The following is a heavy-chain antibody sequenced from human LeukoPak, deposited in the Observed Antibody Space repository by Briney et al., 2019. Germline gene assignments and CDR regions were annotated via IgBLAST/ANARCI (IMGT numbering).Heavy chain of an antibody. CDR3: AREAVDYYDSSGADAFDI. D-gene: IGHD3-22*01. CDR2: ISSSGSTI. CDR1: GFTFSDYY. J-gene: IGHJ3*02. V-gene: IGHV3-11*01. Sequence: KSGGSLRLSCAASGFTFSDYYMSWIRQAPGKGLEWVSYISSSGSTIYYADSVKGRFTISRDNAKNSLYLQMNSLRAEDTAVYYCAREAVDYYDSSGADAFDIWGQGTMVTVSS.